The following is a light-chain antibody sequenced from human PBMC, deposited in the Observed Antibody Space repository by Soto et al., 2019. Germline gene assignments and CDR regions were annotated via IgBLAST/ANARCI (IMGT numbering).Light chain of an antibody. V-gene: IGKV3-20*01. CDR2: GAS. Sequence: EIVLTQSPGTLSLSPGERATLSCRASQSVSSSYLAWYQQKPGQAPRLLIYGASSRATGIPDRFSGSGSGTDFTLTISRLETEDFAVYYCQQYSSSPPTFGGGTKVVIK. CDR1: QSVSSSY. CDR3: QQYSSSPPT. J-gene: IGKJ4*01.